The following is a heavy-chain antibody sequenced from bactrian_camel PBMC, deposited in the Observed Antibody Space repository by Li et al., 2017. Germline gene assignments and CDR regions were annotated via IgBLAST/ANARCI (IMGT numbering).Heavy chain of an antibody. Sequence: HVQLVESGGGLVQPGGSLRLSCAASGFTFSNNWMHWVRQAPGRGLEWVSAIYKGGMRTYYGDSVKGRFTVSQDNDRRTVYLQMDSLKPEDTAMYYCAAYSYCPRFCCWVQGTQVTVS. D-gene: IGHD4*01. V-gene: IGHV3S6*01. CDR1: GFTFSNNW. CDR2: IYKGGMRT. J-gene: IGHJ4*01.